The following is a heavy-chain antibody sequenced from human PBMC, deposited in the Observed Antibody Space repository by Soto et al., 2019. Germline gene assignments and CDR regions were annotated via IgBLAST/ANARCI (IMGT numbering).Heavy chain of an antibody. CDR1: GFTFSSYS. Sequence: PGGSLRLSCAASGFTFSSYSMNWVRQAPGKGLEWVSSISSSTSYIYYADSVKGRFTISRDNAKNSLYLQMNSLKTEDTAAYYCVLWVRGVINYWGQGTQVTVSS. V-gene: IGHV3-21*04. J-gene: IGHJ4*02. CDR3: VLWVRGVINY. CDR2: ISSSTSYI. D-gene: IGHD3-10*01.